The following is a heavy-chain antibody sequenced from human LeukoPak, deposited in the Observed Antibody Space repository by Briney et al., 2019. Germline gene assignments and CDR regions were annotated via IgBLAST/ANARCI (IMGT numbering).Heavy chain of an antibody. Sequence: KPSETLSLTCAVSGYSIRSGYYWAWIRQPPGKGLEWIGSLHHTRSTYYNPSLKSRVTMSVDRSNNKFSLNLNSVTAADTAVYDCARDRESSPWELLLDYWGQGIVVTVSS. V-gene: IGHV4-38-2*02. D-gene: IGHD1-26*01. J-gene: IGHJ4*02. CDR1: GYSIRSGYY. CDR3: ARDRESSPWELLLDY. CDR2: LHHTRST.